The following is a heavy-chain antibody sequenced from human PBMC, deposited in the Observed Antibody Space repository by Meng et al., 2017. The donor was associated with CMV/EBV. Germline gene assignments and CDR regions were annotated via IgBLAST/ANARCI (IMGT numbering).Heavy chain of an antibody. CDR2: INHSGST. Sequence: QVLQGCAGLLKPSETLSLTCAVYGGSFSGYYWSWIRQPPGKGLEWIGEINHSGSTNYNPSLKSRVTISVDTSKNQFSLKLSSVTAADTAVYYCASSLTYPDYWGQGTLVTVSS. J-gene: IGHJ4*02. D-gene: IGHD2-15*01. V-gene: IGHV4-34*01. CDR1: GGSFSGYY. CDR3: ASSLTYPDY.